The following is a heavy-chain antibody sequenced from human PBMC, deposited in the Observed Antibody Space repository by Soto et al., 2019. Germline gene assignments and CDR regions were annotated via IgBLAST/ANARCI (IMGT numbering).Heavy chain of an antibody. CDR3: AKGGGYCSGGSCHLPLYYFDY. D-gene: IGHD2-15*01. J-gene: IGHJ4*02. CDR1: GFTFSSYG. CDR2: ISYDGSNK. Sequence: GGSLRLSCAASGFTFSSYGMHWVRQAPGKGLEWVAVISYDGSNKYYADSVKGRFTISRDNSKNTLYLQMNSLRAEDTAVYYCAKGGGYCSGGSCHLPLYYFDYWGQGTLVTVSS. V-gene: IGHV3-30*18.